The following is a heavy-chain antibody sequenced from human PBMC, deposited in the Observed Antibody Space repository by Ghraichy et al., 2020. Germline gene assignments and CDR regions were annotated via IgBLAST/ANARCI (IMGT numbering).Heavy chain of an antibody. V-gene: IGHV3-30*18. J-gene: IGHJ6*02. CDR1: GFTFSSYG. Sequence: GGSLRLSCAASGFTFSSYGMHWVRQAPGKGLEWVAVISYDGSNKYYADSVKGRFTISRDNSKNTLYLQMNSLRAEDTAVYYCAKDHFGAVEYGMDVWGQGTTVTVSS. CDR3: AKDHFGAVEYGMDV. CDR2: ISYDGSNK. D-gene: IGHD3-10*01.